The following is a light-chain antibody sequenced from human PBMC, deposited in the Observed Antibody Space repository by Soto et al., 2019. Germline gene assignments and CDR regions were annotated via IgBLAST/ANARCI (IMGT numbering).Light chain of an antibody. CDR3: QQYHIPWT. CDR1: QNVDSW. J-gene: IGKJ1*01. V-gene: IGKV1-5*01. Sequence: DIQMTQSPSTLSASVGDRVTITCRASQNVDSWLAWYQQKPGKAPKLLIYDASNLQSGVPSRFSGSGSGTELTLTISSLQTDDFATYYCQQYHIPWTFGQATKVEI. CDR2: DAS.